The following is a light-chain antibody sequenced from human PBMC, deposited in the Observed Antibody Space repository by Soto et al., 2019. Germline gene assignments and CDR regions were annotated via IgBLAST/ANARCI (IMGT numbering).Light chain of an antibody. V-gene: IGLV2-11*01. J-gene: IGLJ1*01. Sequence: QSVLTQPRSVSGSPGQSVTISCSGTSSDVGTYNYVSWYQQHTGKAPQLMIYDVIKRPSGVPDRFSGSKSGNTASLTISGLQAEDEADYYCCSYAGRYIYVFGTGTKLTVL. CDR3: CSYAGRYIYV. CDR2: DVI. CDR1: SSDVGTYNY.